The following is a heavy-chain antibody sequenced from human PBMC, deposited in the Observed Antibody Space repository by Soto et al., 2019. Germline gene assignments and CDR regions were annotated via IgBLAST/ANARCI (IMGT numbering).Heavy chain of an antibody. D-gene: IGHD2-15*01. J-gene: IGHJ3*02. CDR2: IKEDGSVK. CDR3: ARDDGYCSGGSCHDTLDI. Sequence: PXESLSLSCVTSGFTFSRYCMTWVRQAPGKGLEWVANIKEDGSVKYSVDSVEGRFTISRDNAKSSLYLQMSSLRAEDTAVYYCARDDGYCSGGSCHDTLDIWGQGTMVTVSS. CDR1: GFTFSRYC. V-gene: IGHV3-7*01.